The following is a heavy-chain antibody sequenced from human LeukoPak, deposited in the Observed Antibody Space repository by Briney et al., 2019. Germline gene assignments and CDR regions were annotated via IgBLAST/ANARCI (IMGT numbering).Heavy chain of an antibody. D-gene: IGHD3-3*01. CDR3: ARNTVFWRYYYMDV. Sequence: PSETLSLTCTGSGGSISSGSYYWSWIRQPAGKGLEWIGRIYTSGSTNYNPSLKSRVTISVDTSKNQFSLKLSSVTAADTAVYYCARNTVFWRYYYMDVWGKGTTVTVSS. CDR1: GGSISSGSYY. CDR2: IYTSGST. V-gene: IGHV4-61*02. J-gene: IGHJ6*03.